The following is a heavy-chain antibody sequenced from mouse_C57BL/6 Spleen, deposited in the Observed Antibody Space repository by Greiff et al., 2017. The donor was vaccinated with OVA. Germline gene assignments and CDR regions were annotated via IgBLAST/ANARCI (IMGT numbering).Heavy chain of an antibody. V-gene: IGHV1-19*01. CDR3: ARRRYSNPFAY. D-gene: IGHD2-5*01. Sequence: EVQLQQSGPVLVKPGASVKMSCKASGYTFTDYYMNWVKQSHGKSLEWIGVINPYNGGTSYNQQFKGKATLTVDKSSSTAYMELNSLTSEDSAVYYCARRRYSNPFAYWGQGTLVTVSA. J-gene: IGHJ3*01. CDR1: GYTFTDYY. CDR2: INPYNGGT.